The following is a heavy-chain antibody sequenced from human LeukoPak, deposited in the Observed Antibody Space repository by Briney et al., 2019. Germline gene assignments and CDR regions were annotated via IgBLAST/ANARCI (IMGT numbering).Heavy chain of an antibody. CDR3: ARDGPIAAAGIGLADY. Sequence: SVKVSCKASGYTFTSYGISWVRQAPGQGLEWMGWISAYNGNTNYAQKLQGRVTMTTDTSTSTAYMELRSLRPDDTAVYYCARDGPIAAAGIGLADYWGQGTLVTVSS. J-gene: IGHJ4*02. V-gene: IGHV1-18*01. D-gene: IGHD6-13*01. CDR1: GYTFTSYG. CDR2: ISAYNGNT.